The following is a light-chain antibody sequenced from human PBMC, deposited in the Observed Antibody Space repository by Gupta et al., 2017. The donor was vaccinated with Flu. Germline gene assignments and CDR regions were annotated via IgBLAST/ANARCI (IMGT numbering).Light chain of an antibody. J-gene: IGLJ2*01. CDR3: QAWDSSTAHVV. Sequence: VQTASITCSGDKLGDKYACWYQQKPGQSPVLVIYQDSKRPSGIPERFSGSNSGNTDTLNISGTQAMDEADYYCQAWDSSTAHVVFGGGTKLTFL. V-gene: IGLV3-1*01. CDR1: KLGDKY. CDR2: QDS.